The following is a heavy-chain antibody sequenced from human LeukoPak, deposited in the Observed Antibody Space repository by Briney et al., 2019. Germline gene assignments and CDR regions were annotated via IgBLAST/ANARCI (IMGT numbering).Heavy chain of an antibody. CDR3: ARDLGYYFDY. CDR1: GVSISSSLYY. CDR2: IYYSGST. J-gene: IGHJ4*02. V-gene: IGHV4-61*01. Sequence: ASETLSLTCTVSGVSISSSLYYWGWIRQPPGKGLEWIGYIYYSGSTNYNPSLKSRVTISVDTSKNQFSLKLSSVTAADTAVYYCARDLGYYFDYWGQGTLVTVSS. D-gene: IGHD7-27*01.